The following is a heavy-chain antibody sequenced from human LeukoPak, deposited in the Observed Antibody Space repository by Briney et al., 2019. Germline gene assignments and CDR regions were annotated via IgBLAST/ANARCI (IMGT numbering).Heavy chain of an antibody. CDR2: IGTRGDT. V-gene: IGHV3-13*01. CDR1: GFTFIDYD. CDR3: ARGGIQVSGIDEFDY. J-gene: IGHJ4*02. Sequence: GGSLRLSCAASGFTFIDYDMHWVRQVIGKGLEWVSAIGTRGDTHYSGSVKGRFTISRENAESSLYLQMNSLRAEDTAVYYCARGGIQVSGIDEFDYWGQGTLVTVSS. D-gene: IGHD6-19*01.